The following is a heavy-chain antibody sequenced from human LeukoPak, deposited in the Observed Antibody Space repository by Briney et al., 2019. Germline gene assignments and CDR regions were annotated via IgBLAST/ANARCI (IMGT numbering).Heavy chain of an antibody. Sequence: GASVKVSCKASGHTFTSYAMNWVRQAPGQGLEWMGWINTNTGNPTYAQGFTGRFVFSLDTSVSTAYLQISSLKAEDTAVYYCARDDEFLEWLAKPTRFDYWGQGTLVTVSS. CDR2: INTNTGNP. CDR3: ARDDEFLEWLAKPTRFDY. CDR1: GHTFTSYA. D-gene: IGHD3-3*01. J-gene: IGHJ4*02. V-gene: IGHV7-4-1*02.